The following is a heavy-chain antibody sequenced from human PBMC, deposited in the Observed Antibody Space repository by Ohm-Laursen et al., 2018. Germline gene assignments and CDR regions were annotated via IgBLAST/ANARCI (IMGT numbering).Heavy chain of an antibody. V-gene: IGHV3-21*01. D-gene: IGHD3-22*01. J-gene: IGHJ3*02. CDR2: IGSSSRSI. CDR1: GFTFSTYW. CDR3: AREGVGVTSEAFDI. Sequence: SLRLSCTASGFTFSTYWMSWVRQAPGKGLEWVSSIGSSSRSIYYAGSVKGRFTISRDNAKNSLYLQINSLRAEDTALYYCAREGVGVTSEAFDIWGQGTMVTVSS.